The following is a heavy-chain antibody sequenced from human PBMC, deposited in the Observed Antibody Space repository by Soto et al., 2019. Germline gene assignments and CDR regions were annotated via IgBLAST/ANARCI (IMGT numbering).Heavy chain of an antibody. Sequence: GSLRLSCAASGFIFSNYVMYWVRQAPGKGLEWVAFMSYDGTTKYYADSVKGRFTISRDNSKNTLYLQMNSLRPEDTGVYYCAREVLWSRYFDYWGQGTRVTVSS. CDR1: GFIFSNYV. CDR3: AREVLWSRYFDY. D-gene: IGHD3-10*01. V-gene: IGHV3-30-3*01. CDR2: MSYDGTTK. J-gene: IGHJ4*02.